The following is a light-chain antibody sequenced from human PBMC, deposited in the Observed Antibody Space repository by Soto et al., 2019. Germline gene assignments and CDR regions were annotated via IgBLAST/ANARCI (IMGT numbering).Light chain of an antibody. V-gene: IGKV3-20*01. CDR3: QQYGNAPLA. J-gene: IGKJ4*01. CDR2: GAS. CDR1: RSVRSNF. Sequence: DIVMTQSPDSLAVSLGERATINCRASRSVRSNFLAWYHQRPGRAPRLLIYGASSRATDIPDRFSGSVSGTDFTLTISRVEPEDFGVYYCQQYGNAPLAFGGGTKVDIK.